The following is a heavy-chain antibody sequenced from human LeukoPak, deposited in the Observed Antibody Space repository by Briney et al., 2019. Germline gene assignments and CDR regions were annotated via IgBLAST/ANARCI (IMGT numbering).Heavy chain of an antibody. CDR2: INHSGST. J-gene: IGHJ3*02. Sequence: PSETLSLTCAVYGGSFSGYYWSWIRQPPGKGLEWIGEINHSGSTNYNPSLKSRVTISVDTSKNQFSLKLSSVTAADTAVYYCARGRLSGWYFKTGSNAFDIWGQGTMVTVSS. CDR1: GGSFSGYY. V-gene: IGHV4-34*01. D-gene: IGHD6-19*01. CDR3: ARGRLSGWYFKTGSNAFDI.